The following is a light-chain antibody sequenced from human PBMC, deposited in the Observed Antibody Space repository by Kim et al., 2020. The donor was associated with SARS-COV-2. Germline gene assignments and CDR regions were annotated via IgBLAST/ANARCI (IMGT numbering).Light chain of an antibody. CDR2: FDS. J-gene: IGLJ3*02. CDR3: QLWDTSGAYGV. CDR1: SIGSYS. Sequence: APGETARMTCGGNSIGSYSVHWYQQKPGHAPVPVISFDSDRPSGIPERFSGSNSRNTATLTISRVEVEDEADYYCQLWDTSGAYGVFGGGTQLTVL. V-gene: IGLV3-21*04.